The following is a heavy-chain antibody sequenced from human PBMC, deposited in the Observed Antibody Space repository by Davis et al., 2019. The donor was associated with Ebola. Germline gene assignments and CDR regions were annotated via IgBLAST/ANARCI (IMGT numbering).Heavy chain of an antibody. CDR1: GYTFTSYG. V-gene: IGHV1-18*04. D-gene: IGHD2-2*01. CDR2: ISAYNGNT. J-gene: IGHJ3*02. Sequence: AASVKVSCKASGYTFTSYGISWVRQAPGQGLEWMGWISAYNGNTNYAQKLQGRVTMTTDTSTSTASMALRSLRSDDTAVYYCARGVGYCISTSCPVFAFDIWGQGTMVTVSS. CDR3: ARGVGYCISTSCPVFAFDI.